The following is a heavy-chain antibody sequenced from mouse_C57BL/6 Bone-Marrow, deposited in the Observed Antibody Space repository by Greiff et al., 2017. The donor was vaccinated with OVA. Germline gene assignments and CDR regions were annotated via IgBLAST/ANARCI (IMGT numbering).Heavy chain of an antibody. D-gene: IGHD2-3*01. Sequence: SGPELVKPGASVKISCKASGYAFSSSWMNWVKQRPGKGLEWIGRIYPGDGDTNYNGKFKGKATLTADKSSSTAYMQLSSLTSEDSAVYFCARCDGYPYYFDYWGQGTTLTVSS. CDR2: IYPGDGDT. J-gene: IGHJ2*01. CDR3: ARCDGYPYYFDY. V-gene: IGHV1-82*01. CDR1: GYAFSSSW.